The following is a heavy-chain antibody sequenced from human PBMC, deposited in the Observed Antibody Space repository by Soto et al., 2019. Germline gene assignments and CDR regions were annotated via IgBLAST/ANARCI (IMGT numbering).Heavy chain of an antibody. D-gene: IGHD3-3*01. V-gene: IGHV4-34*01. Sequence: PSETLSLTCAVYGGSFSGYYWSWIRQPPGKGLEWIGEINHSGSTNYNPSLKSRVTISVDTSKNQFSLKLSSVTAADTAVYYCARGYYDFWSGYSDWFDPWGQGTLVT. CDR3: ARGYYDFWSGYSDWFDP. J-gene: IGHJ5*02. CDR2: INHSGST. CDR1: GGSFSGYY.